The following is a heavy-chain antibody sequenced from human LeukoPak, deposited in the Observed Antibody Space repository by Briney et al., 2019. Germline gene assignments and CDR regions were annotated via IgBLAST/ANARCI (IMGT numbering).Heavy chain of an antibody. V-gene: IGHV3-30*02. CDR2: IQYDGSNK. CDR3: AKDARGSGSYFHYYYYMDV. CDR1: GFTFSSYG. Sequence: GGSLRLSCAASGFTFSSYGMHWVRQAPGKGLEWVAFIQYDGSNKYYADSVKGRFTISRDNSKNTLYLQMNSLRAEDTAVYYCAKDARGSGSYFHYYYYMDVWGKGTTVTISS. J-gene: IGHJ6*03. D-gene: IGHD3-10*01.